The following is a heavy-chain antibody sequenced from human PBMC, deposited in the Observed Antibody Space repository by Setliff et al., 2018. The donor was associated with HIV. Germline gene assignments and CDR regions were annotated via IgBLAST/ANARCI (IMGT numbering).Heavy chain of an antibody. CDR1: GGSISSGSYY. J-gene: IGHJ3*02. V-gene: IGHV4-61*09. Sequence: NPSETLSLTCTVSGGSISSGSYYWSWIRQPAGKGLEWIGHIYTSGSTNYNPSLKSRVTISVDTSKNQFSLKLSSVTAADTAVYYCARDPAGGATSAHAFDIWGQGTMVTVSS. CDR2: IYTSGST. D-gene: IGHD1-26*01. CDR3: ARDPAGGATSAHAFDI.